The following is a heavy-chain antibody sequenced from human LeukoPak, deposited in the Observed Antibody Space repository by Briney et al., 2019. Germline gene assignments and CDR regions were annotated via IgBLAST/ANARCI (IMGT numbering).Heavy chain of an antibody. CDR3: ATPERGYSGYDFGS. D-gene: IGHD5-12*01. J-gene: IGHJ4*02. CDR1: GYTFTGYY. CDR2: INPNSDGT. Sequence: ASVKVSCKASGYTFTGYYMHWVRQAPGQGLEWMGWINPNSDGTNYAQKFQGRVTMTRDTSISTAYMELSRLRSDDTAVYYCATPERGYSGYDFGSWGQGTLVTVSS. V-gene: IGHV1-2*02.